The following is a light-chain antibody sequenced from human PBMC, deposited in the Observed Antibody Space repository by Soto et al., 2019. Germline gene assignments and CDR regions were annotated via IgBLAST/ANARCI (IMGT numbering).Light chain of an antibody. J-gene: IGKJ1*01. CDR3: HQYNNWPWT. CDR2: AAS. CDR1: QRVSNH. V-gene: IGKV3-15*01. Sequence: ETVMTQSPVTLSVSPGDTATLSCRASQRVSNHFAWYQQKPGQAPRLLIYAASTRAAGVPVRFSGSGSETEFTLTIRSLQSGDFALYYCHQYNNWPWTFGQGTKVEIK.